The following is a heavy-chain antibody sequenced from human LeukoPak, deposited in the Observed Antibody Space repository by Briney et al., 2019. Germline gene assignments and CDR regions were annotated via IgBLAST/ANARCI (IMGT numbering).Heavy chain of an antibody. Sequence: GGSLRLSCAASGFTFSSYEMNWVRQAPGKGLEWISYISSSGSTIYYADSVRGRFTISRDNSKNTLYLQTNSLRAEDTAVCYCAKAKTWELRCSDYFDYWGQGTLVTVSS. J-gene: IGHJ4*02. V-gene: IGHV3-48*03. CDR1: GFTFSSYE. D-gene: IGHD1-26*01. CDR2: ISSSGSTI. CDR3: AKAKTWELRCSDYFDY.